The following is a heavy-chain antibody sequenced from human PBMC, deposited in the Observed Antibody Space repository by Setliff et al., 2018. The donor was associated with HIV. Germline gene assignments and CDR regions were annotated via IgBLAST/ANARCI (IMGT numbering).Heavy chain of an antibody. CDR2: MNPDSGLT. CDR1: GYTFTNYD. Sequence: ASVKVSCKASGYTFTNYDINWVRQVPGQGLEWMGRMNPDSGLTDYAPKLQGRVIMTGNTSITTAYMQVTRLRSDDTAVYYCARGSFGGSYSSFWGQGTLVTVSS. J-gene: IGHJ4*02. CDR3: ARGSFGGSYSSF. D-gene: IGHD1-26*01. V-gene: IGHV1-8*01.